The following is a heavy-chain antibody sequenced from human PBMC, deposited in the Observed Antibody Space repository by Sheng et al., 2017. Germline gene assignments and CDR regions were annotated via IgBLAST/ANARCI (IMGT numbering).Heavy chain of an antibody. CDR2: ISSSSSHI. Sequence: EVQLVESGGGLVKPGGSLRLSCAASGFSFSIHAMNWVRQAPGKGLEWVSSISSSSSHIYYADSVKGRCTISRDNTKDSVYLQMNSLRAEDTAVYYCARPLYGDYVGSDYWGQGTLVTVSS. V-gene: IGHV3-21*06. D-gene: IGHD4-17*01. CDR3: ARPLYGDYVGSDY. CDR1: GFSFSIHA. J-gene: IGHJ4*02.